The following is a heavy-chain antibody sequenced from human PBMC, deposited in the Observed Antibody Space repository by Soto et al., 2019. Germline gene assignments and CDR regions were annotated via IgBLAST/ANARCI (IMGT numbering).Heavy chain of an antibody. J-gene: IGHJ3*02. D-gene: IGHD3-16*02. V-gene: IGHV3-66*01. CDR2: IYAGGST. Sequence: EVQVAESGGGLVQPGGSLRLSCAASGFAVSYNFMTWVRQAPGKGLEWVSVIYAGGSTHYADSVKGRFTISRDNSKNTLELQMNRLRAGDTAVDYRARGPEESRHVGYPFDIWGQGTMVTVSS. CDR1: GFAVSYNF. CDR3: ARGPEESRHVGYPFDI.